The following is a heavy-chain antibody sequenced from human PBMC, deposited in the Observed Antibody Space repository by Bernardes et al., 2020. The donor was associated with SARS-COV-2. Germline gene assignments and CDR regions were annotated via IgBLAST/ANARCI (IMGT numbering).Heavy chain of an antibody. D-gene: IGHD3-3*01. Sequence: SGPTLVKPTQTLTLTCTFSGFSLRHSGMCVSWIRQPPGKALEWLALIDWDDDKYYSTSRKTRLTSSKDTSKNQVVLTMTNMDPVDTATYYCARTGLRFLEWTPFDYWGQGTLVTVSS. CDR3: ARTGLRFLEWTPFDY. CDR2: IDWDDDK. J-gene: IGHJ4*02. CDR1: GFSLRHSGMC. V-gene: IGHV2-70*01.